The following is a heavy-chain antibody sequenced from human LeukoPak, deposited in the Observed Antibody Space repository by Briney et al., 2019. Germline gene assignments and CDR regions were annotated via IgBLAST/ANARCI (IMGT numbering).Heavy chain of an antibody. CDR1: GGSVSSGVYH. V-gene: IGHV4-61*08. CDR3: ARTNYGYTPPGD. D-gene: IGHD5-24*01. J-gene: IGHJ4*02. CDR2: ISYSGST. Sequence: ASETLSLTCTVSGGSVSSGVYHWSWIRQPPGKGLEWIGYISYSGSTNYSPSLKSRVTISVDTSKNQFSLNLSSVTAADTAVYYCARTNYGYTPPGDWGQGTLVTVSS.